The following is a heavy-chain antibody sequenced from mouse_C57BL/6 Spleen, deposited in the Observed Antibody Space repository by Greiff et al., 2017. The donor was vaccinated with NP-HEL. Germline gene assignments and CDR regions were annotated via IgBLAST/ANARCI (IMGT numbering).Heavy chain of an antibody. Sequence: QVQLQQPGTELVKPGASVKLSCKASGYTFTSYWMHWVKQRPGQGLEWIGNINPSNGGTNYNEKFKSKATLTVDKSSSTAYMQLSSLPSEDAAVYTCAREGRSLPSFDYWDQGATLTVSS. J-gene: IGHJ2*01. V-gene: IGHV1-53*01. CDR2: INPSNGGT. CDR3: AREGRSLPSFDY. CDR1: GYTFTSYW. D-gene: IGHD1-3*01.